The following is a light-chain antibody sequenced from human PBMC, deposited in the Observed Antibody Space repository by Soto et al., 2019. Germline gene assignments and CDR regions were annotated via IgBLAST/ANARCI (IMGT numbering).Light chain of an antibody. CDR1: QSISSW. V-gene: IGKV1-5*03. CDR3: QQYNSYSIT. CDR2: KAS. Sequence: EIQMNQSPSTLSASVGDRVTIACWASQSISSWLAWYQQKPGKAPKLLIYKASTLESGVPSNFSGSGSGTEFTFTISSLQPDDFATYYCQQYNSYSITFGQGTRLEI. J-gene: IGKJ5*01.